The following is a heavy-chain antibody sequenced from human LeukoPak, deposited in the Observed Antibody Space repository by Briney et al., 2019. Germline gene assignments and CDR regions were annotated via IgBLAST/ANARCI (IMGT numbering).Heavy chain of an antibody. Sequence: ASVKVSCKASGYTFTSYAMHWVRQAPGQRLEWMGWINAGNGNTKYSQKFQGRVTITRDTSASTAYMELSSLRSEDTAVYYCARSPVPYTFDYWGQGTLVAVSS. V-gene: IGHV1-3*01. D-gene: IGHD2-2*02. CDR1: GYTFTSYA. CDR3: ARSPVPYTFDY. CDR2: INAGNGNT. J-gene: IGHJ4*02.